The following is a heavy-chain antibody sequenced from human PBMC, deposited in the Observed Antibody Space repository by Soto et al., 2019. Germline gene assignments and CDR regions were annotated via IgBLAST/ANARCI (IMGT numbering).Heavy chain of an antibody. Sequence: EVQLLESGGGLVQPGGSLRLACDASGFSFSTYEMTWARQAPGKGLEWVAFINPSSGTTHYADSGKGRFTISRDNSKDTLYLQRTSLGVEDRAVYYCAKGGWLDVWGQGTTVTVSS. V-gene: IGHV3-23*01. CDR2: INPSSGTT. CDR1: GFSFSTYE. D-gene: IGHD2-15*01. J-gene: IGHJ6*02. CDR3: AKGGWLDV.